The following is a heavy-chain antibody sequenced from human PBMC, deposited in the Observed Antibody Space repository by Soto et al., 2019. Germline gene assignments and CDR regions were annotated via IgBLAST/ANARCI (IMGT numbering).Heavy chain of an antibody. J-gene: IGHJ4*02. CDR1: GGSISSGGYS. D-gene: IGHD2-15*01. CDR3: ARGQVVAAQH. Sequence: QLQLQESGSGLVKPSQTLSLTCAVSGGSISSGGYSWSWIRQPPGKGLEWIGYIYHSGSTYYNPLLKRRFTISVDRSTNQFPLKLSSVTAADTAVYYCARGQVVAAQHWGQGTLVTVSS. V-gene: IGHV4-30-2*01. CDR2: IYHSGST.